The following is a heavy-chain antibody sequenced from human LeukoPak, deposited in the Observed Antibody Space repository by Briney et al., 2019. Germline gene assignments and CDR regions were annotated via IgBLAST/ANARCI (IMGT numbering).Heavy chain of an antibody. J-gene: IGHJ4*02. CDR3: ARGSVVRGVITAPFDY. D-gene: IGHD3-10*01. CDR2: IYYSGST. Sequence: SETLSLTCAVYGGSFSGYYWSWIRQPPGKGLEWIGYIYYSGSTNYNPSLKSRVTISVDTSKNQFSLKLSSVTAADTAVYYCARGSVVRGVITAPFDYWGQGTLVTVSS. CDR1: GGSFSGYY. V-gene: IGHV4-59*01.